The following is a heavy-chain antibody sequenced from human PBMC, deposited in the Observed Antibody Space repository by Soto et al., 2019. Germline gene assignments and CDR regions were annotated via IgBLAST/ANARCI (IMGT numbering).Heavy chain of an antibody. CDR1: GGSISSYY. V-gene: IGHV4-4*07. CDR3: ATRYVNYYYYGMDV. Sequence: QVQLQESGPGLVKPSETLSLTCTVSGGSISSYYWSWIRQPAGKGLEWIGRIYTSGSTNYNPSLKSRVTMSLDTSKDQSSLKLSSVTSTYTAVYYCATRYVNYYYYGMDVWGQGTTVTVSS. CDR2: IYTSGST. J-gene: IGHJ6*02. D-gene: IGHD5-12*01.